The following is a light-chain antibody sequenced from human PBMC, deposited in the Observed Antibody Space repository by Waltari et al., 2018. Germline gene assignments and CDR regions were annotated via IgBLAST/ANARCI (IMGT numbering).Light chain of an antibody. J-gene: IGKJ4*01. Sequence: DIQLTQSPSTLSASVGDRVTITCRASKDINNWLAWYQQNPGKAPKILIDDASSLETGVPSKVSGSGSGTEFTLTISSLQPDDFATYYCQQYSGNPTFGGGTKVETK. CDR1: KDINNW. CDR3: QQYSGNPT. V-gene: IGKV1-5*01. CDR2: DAS.